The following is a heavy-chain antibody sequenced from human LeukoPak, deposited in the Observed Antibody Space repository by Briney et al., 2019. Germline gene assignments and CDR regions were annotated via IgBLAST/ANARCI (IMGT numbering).Heavy chain of an antibody. CDR3: ARGQVAGTSTHDY. CDR2: ISSSSSYI. CDR1: GFTFGSYS. D-gene: IGHD6-19*01. J-gene: IGHJ4*02. V-gene: IGHV3-21*01. Sequence: GGSLRLSCAASGFTFGSYSMNWVRQAPGKGLEWVSSISSSSSYIYYADSVKGRFTISRDNAKNSLYLQMNSLRAEDTAVYYCARGQVAGTSTHDYWGQGTLVTVSS.